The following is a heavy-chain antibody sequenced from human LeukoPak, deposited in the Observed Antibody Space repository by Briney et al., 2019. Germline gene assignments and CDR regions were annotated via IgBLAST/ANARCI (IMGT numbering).Heavy chain of an antibody. Sequence: SQTLSLTCAISGDSVSSNTAVWNWIRQSPSRGLEWLGRTYYRSKWYNDYAVSVRSRITINPDTSKNQFSLQLNSVTPEDTAVYYCARGRRDGYNLNWYFDLWGRGTVVSVSS. D-gene: IGHD5-24*01. V-gene: IGHV6-1*01. CDR2: TYYRSKWYN. J-gene: IGHJ2*01. CDR3: ARGRRDGYNLNWYFDL. CDR1: GDSVSSNTAV.